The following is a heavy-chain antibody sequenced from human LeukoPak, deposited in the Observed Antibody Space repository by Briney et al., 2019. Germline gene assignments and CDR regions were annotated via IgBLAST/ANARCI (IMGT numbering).Heavy chain of an antibody. CDR3: ARDLQFWSGYYVDY. D-gene: IGHD3-3*02. CDR1: GFTFSSYS. V-gene: IGHV3-21*01. Sequence: PGGSLTLSCAASGFTFSSYSMNWVRQAPGKWLEWVSSISSSSSYIYYADSVKGRFTISRDNAKNSLYLQMNSLRGEDTAVYYCARDLQFWSGYYVDYWGQGTLVTVSS. J-gene: IGHJ4*02. CDR2: ISSSSSYI.